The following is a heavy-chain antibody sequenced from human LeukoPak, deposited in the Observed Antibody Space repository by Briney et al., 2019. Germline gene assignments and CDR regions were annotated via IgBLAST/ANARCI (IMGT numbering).Heavy chain of an antibody. J-gene: IGHJ5*02. D-gene: IGHD5-24*01. CDR2: IIPIFGTA. CDR3: ARDLLRDGYNLFNWFDP. CDR1: GGTFSSYA. Sequence: SVKVSCKASGGTFSSYAISWVRQAPGQGLEWMGRIIPIFGTANYAQKFQGRVTITADKSTSTAYMELSSLRSEDTAVYYCARDLLRDGYNLFNWFDPWGQGTLVTVSS. V-gene: IGHV1-69*06.